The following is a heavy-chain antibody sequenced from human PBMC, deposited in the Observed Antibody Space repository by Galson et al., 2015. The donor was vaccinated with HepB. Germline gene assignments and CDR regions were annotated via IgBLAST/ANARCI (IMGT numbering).Heavy chain of an antibody. CDR2: IIPIFGTA. CDR3: ARAGDGVEGVGATRDYYYMDV. CDR1: GGTFSSYA. V-gene: IGHV1-69*13. J-gene: IGHJ6*03. Sequence: SVKVSCKASGGTFSSYAISWVRQAPGQGLEWMGGIIPIFGTANYAQKFQGRVTITADESTSTAYMELSSLRSEDTAVYYCARAGDGVEGVGATRDYYYMDVWGKGTTVTVSS. D-gene: IGHD1-26*01.